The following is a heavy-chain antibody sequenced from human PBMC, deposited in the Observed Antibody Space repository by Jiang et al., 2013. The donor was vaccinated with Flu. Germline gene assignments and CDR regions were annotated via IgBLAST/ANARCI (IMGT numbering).Heavy chain of an antibody. CDR3: ARRSKTGAFDI. CDR1: GGSISSYY. CDR2: IYYSGST. Sequence: PGLVKPSETLSLTCTVSGGSISSYYWSWIRQPPGKGLEWIGYIYYSGSTNYNPSLKSRVTISVDTSKNQFSLKLSSVTAADTAVYYCARRSKTGAFDIWGQGTMVTVSS. V-gene: IGHV4-59*01. J-gene: IGHJ3*02. D-gene: IGHD3-10*01.